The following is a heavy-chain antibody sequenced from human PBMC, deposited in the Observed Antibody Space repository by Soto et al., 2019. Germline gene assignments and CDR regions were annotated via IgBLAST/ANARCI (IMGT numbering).Heavy chain of an antibody. CDR2: INGGGIST. Sequence: QLLQSGGGLVQPGGSLRLSCAASGFTFRNYAMSWVRQTPEKGLEWVSAINGGGISTYYADSVKGRFTISRDQSQKTIYLQRDRLRVEDTAPYYCTKGRYLEWFLAGGGEESWGRGTLVTVSS. V-gene: IGHV3-23*01. CDR1: GFTFRNYA. CDR3: TKGRYLEWFLAGGGEES. J-gene: IGHJ5*02. D-gene: IGHD3-3*01.